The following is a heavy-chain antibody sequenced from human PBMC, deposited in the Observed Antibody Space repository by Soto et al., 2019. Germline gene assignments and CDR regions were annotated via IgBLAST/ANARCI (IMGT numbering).Heavy chain of an antibody. J-gene: IGHJ4*02. CDR2: ISGSGGST. CDR3: AKGFYSSGWYVHLALDY. Sequence: GGSLRLSCTTSGFTFNTAWMNWVRQAPGKGLEWVSAISGSGGSTYYADSVKGRFTISRDNSKNTLYLQMNSLRAEDTAVYYCAKGFYSSGWYVHLALDYWGQGTLVTVSS. V-gene: IGHV3-23*01. CDR1: GFTFNTAW. D-gene: IGHD6-19*01.